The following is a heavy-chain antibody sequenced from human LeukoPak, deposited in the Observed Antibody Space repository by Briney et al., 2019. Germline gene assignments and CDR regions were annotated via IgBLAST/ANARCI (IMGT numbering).Heavy chain of an antibody. CDR3: ARDRVGSSWGENDVGFDY. CDR2: IYYSGNT. J-gene: IGHJ4*02. V-gene: IGHV4-39*07. Sequence: SETLSLTCTVSGGSISTYYWGWIRQAPGKGLEWIGSIYYSGNTYYNPSLKSRVTISVDTSKNQFSLKLSSVTAADTAVYYCARDRVGSSWGENDVGFDYWGQGTLVTVSS. CDR1: GGSISTYY. D-gene: IGHD6-13*01.